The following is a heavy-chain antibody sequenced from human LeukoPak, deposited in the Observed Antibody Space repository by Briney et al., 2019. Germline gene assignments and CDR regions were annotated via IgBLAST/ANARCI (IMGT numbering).Heavy chain of an antibody. CDR3: AKDMGNAGNYYGSGKDY. CDR1: GFTFDDYA. D-gene: IGHD3-10*01. CDR2: ISWNSGSI. J-gene: IGHJ4*02. V-gene: IGHV3-9*01. Sequence: GRSLRLSCTASGFTFDDYAMHWVRQAPGKGLEWVSGISWNSGSIGYADSVKGRFAISRDNAKNSLYLQMNSLRAEDTALYYCAKDMGNAGNYYGSGKDYWGQGALVTVSS.